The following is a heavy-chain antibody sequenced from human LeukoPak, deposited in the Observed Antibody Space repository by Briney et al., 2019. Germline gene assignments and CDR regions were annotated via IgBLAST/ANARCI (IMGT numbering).Heavy chain of an antibody. Sequence: GGSLRLSCAASGFTVSSNYMSWVRQPPGEGLEWVSVIYSGGSTYYAKSVKGRFTISRDNSKNTLYLQMNSLRAEDTAVYYCARGPVAPFYGMDVWGQGTTVTVSS. CDR2: IYSGGST. J-gene: IGHJ6*02. V-gene: IGHV3-53*01. CDR3: ARGPVAPFYGMDV. D-gene: IGHD2-15*01. CDR1: GFTVSSNY.